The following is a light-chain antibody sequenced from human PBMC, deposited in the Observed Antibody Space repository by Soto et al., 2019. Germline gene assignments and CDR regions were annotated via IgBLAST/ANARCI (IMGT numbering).Light chain of an antibody. Sequence: DIQMTQSPSTLSGSVGDRVTITCRASQTISSWLAWYQQKPGKAPKRLIYKASTLKSGVPSRVSGSGSGTEFTLTISSLQPDDFVTYYCQHYNSYSEAFGQGTKVDLK. J-gene: IGKJ1*01. CDR1: QTISSW. V-gene: IGKV1-5*03. CDR2: KAS. CDR3: QHYNSYSEA.